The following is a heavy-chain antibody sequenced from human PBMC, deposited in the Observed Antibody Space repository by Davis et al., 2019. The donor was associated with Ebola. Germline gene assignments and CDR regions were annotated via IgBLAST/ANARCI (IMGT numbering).Heavy chain of an antibody. D-gene: IGHD3-16*01. V-gene: IGHV3-7*03. CDR1: GFTFSTYW. CDR3: VRRDYTAYLPLDQ. Sequence: GGSLRLSCAASGFTFSTYWMSWVRQAPGKGLQWVANIKQDGSEKYYVDSVKGRFTISRDNSNNTLSLQMDSLRVDDTAVYYCVRRDYTAYLPLDQWGQGALVTVSS. J-gene: IGHJ4*02. CDR2: IKQDGSEK.